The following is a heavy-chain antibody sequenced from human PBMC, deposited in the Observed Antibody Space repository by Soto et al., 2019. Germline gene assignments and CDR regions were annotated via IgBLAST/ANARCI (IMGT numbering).Heavy chain of an antibody. V-gene: IGHV3-53*01. D-gene: IGHD6-6*01. J-gene: IGHJ6*02. CDR3: AREGEQLDYYYYSGMDV. CDR1: GFTVSSNY. Sequence: EVQLVESGGGLIQRGGSLRLSCAASGFTVSSNYMSWVRQAPGKGLEWVSLIYSGGSTYYADSVKGRFTISRDNSKNTLYLQMNSLRAEDTAVYYCAREGEQLDYYYYSGMDVWGQGTTVTVSS. CDR2: IYSGGST.